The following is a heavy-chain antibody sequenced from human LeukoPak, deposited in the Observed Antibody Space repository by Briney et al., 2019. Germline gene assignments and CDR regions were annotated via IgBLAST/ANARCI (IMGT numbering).Heavy chain of an antibody. CDR1: GDSISSGRYY. Sequence: SETLSLTCTVSGDSISSGRYYWSWVRQPAGKELEWIGRIYTSGKTDYNPYTPSLKSRVTVSLDTSKSQLSLFLTSVTAADTAMYYCARSFSGSYYFWGQGALVTVSS. V-gene: IGHV4-61*02. J-gene: IGHJ4*02. D-gene: IGHD1-26*01. CDR3: ARSFSGSYYF. CDR2: IYTSGKT.